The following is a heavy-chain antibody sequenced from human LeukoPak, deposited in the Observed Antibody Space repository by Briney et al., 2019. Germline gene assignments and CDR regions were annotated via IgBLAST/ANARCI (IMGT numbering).Heavy chain of an antibody. D-gene: IGHD3-10*01. J-gene: IGHJ6*03. V-gene: IGHV1-8*02. Sequence: ASVKVSCKASGYTFTSYAMNWVRQAPGQGLEWMGWMNPNSGNTGYAQKFQGRVTMTRNTSISTAYMELSSLRSEDTAVYYCASGSGRDYYYYYMDVWGKGTTVTISS. CDR2: MNPNSGNT. CDR3: ASGSGRDYYYYYMDV. CDR1: GYTFTSYA.